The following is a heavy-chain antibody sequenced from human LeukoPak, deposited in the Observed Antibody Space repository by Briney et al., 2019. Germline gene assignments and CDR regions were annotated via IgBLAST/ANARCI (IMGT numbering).Heavy chain of an antibody. D-gene: IGHD4-17*01. CDR2: IYYSGST. J-gene: IGHJ5*02. V-gene: IGHV4-59*01. CDR3: ARDYGDQGWFDP. Sequence: SDTLSLTCTVSGGSISSYYWSWIRQPPGKGLEWIGYIYYSGSTNYNPSLKSRVTISVDTSKNQFSLKLSSVTAADTAVYYCARDYGDQGWFDPWGRGTVVTVSP. CDR1: GGSISSYY.